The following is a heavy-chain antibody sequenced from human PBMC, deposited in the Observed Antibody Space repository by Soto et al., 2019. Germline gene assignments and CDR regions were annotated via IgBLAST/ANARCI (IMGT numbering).Heavy chain of an antibody. CDR1: GFDVSNTD. Sequence: GGSLILSCAASGFDVSNTDMSWVRQAPGKGLEWVSVIYSGGYTNYADSVKGRFIVSRDSPKNTLYLQMDSLRAEDTAVYYCAREAIIVIAAPEYYFXYWGQGTLVXVSS. V-gene: IGHV3-66*01. J-gene: IGHJ4*02. D-gene: IGHD3-22*01. CDR3: AREAIIVIAAPEYYFXY. CDR2: IYSGGYT.